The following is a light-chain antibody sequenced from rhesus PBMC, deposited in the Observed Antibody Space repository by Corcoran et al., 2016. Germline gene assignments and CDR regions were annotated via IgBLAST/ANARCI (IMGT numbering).Light chain of an antibody. J-gene: IGKJ1*01. CDR1: QGISSW. CDR2: QTS. Sequence: DIQMTQSPSSLSASVGDTVTITCRASQGISSWLAWYQQKPGKATKLQIYQTSSLQSGVPARFSGSGSGTDFTLTISSLQSEDFATYYCQQYSSRPWTFGQGTKLDIK. CDR3: QQYSSRPWT. V-gene: IGKV1-22*01.